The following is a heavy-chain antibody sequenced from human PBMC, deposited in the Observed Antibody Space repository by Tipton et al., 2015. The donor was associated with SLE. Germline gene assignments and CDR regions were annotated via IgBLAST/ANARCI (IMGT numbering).Heavy chain of an antibody. CDR2: TYYRSKWYN. J-gene: IGHJ3*02. D-gene: IGHD7-27*01. CDR1: GDSVSSNSAA. Sequence: QLVQSGPEVKPSQTPSLTCAISGDSVSSNSAAWNWIRQSPSRGLEWLGGTYYRSKWYNDYAVSVKSRITINPDTSKNQFSLQVNSVTPEDTSVYYCARLGPTGDLGDAFDIWGQGTMVTVSS. CDR3: ARLGPTGDLGDAFDI. V-gene: IGHV6-1*01.